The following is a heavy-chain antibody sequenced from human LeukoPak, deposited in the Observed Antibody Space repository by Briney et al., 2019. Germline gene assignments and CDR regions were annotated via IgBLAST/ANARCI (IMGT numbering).Heavy chain of an antibody. CDR3: ARYRSYYYDSSGYPPFGY. D-gene: IGHD3-22*01. J-gene: IGHJ4*02. Sequence: GGSLRLSCAASGFTFSDYYMSWIRQAPGKRLEWVSYISSSGSTIYYADSVKGRFTISRDHAKNSLYLQMNSLRAEDTAVYYCARYRSYYYDSSGYPPFGYWGQGTLVTVSS. CDR1: GFTFSDYY. V-gene: IGHV3-11*04. CDR2: ISSSGSTI.